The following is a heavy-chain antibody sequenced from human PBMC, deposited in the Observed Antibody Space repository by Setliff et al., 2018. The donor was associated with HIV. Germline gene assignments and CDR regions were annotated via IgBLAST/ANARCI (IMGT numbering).Heavy chain of an antibody. J-gene: IGHJ3*02. CDR1: GYTFTGYY. Sequence: ASVKASCKASGYTFTGYYMHWVRQAPGQGLEWMGWINPNSGGTNYAQKFQGRVTMTRDTSISTAYMELSRLRSDDTAVYYCAGVPGRYDSSGYAFDIWGQGTMVTVSS. CDR2: INPNSGGT. CDR3: AGVPGRYDSSGYAFDI. D-gene: IGHD3-22*01. V-gene: IGHV1-2*02.